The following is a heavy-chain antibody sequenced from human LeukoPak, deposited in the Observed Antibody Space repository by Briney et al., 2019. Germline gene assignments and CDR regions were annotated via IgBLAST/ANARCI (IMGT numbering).Heavy chain of an antibody. J-gene: IGHJ4*02. CDR1: GVTLSSYA. CDR2: ISSSGSGGNT. Sequence: GGSLRLSCAASGVTLSSYAMSWARQAPGKGLEWVSGISSSGSGGNTYYADSVKGRFTISRDSSKNTLFLHMNTLRAEDTAVYYCAKSRGYFDYWGQGTLVTVSS. CDR3: AKSRGYFDY. V-gene: IGHV3-23*01.